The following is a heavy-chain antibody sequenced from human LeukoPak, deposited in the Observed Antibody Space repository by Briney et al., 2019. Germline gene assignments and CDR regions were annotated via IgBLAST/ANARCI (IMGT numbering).Heavy chain of an antibody. V-gene: IGHV4-4*07. J-gene: IGHJ4*02. Sequence: SETLSLTCTVSGGSISSYYWSWIRQPAGKGLEWIGRIYTSGDTNYNPSLKSRVTMSEDTSKNQFSLKLSSVTAADTAVYYCARFDSSSSGVDYWGQGTLVTVSS. CDR2: IYTSGDT. CDR3: ARFDSSSSGVDY. CDR1: GGSISSYY. D-gene: IGHD6-6*01.